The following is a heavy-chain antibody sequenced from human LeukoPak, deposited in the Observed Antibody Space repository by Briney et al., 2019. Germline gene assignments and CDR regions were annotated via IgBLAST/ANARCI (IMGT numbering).Heavy chain of an antibody. Sequence: SVKVSCKASGYTFTSYDINWVRQATGQGLEWMGGIIPIFGTANYAQKFQGRVTITADESTSTAYMELSSLRSEDTAVYYCARGGVVGAKDYWGQGTLVTVSS. CDR3: ARGGVVGAKDY. CDR2: IIPIFGTA. CDR1: GYTFTSYD. J-gene: IGHJ4*02. D-gene: IGHD1-26*01. V-gene: IGHV1-69*13.